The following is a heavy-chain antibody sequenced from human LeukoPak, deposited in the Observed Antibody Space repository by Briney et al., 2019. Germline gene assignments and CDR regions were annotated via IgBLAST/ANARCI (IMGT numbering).Heavy chain of an antibody. Sequence: GSLILSCAASGFTFSSYAMSWARQAPGKGLEWVANIKEDGSESHYVDSVKGRFTISRDNAKNSLYLQMNSLRAEDTAMYFCAKAGLLWFGESWMDVWGQGTTVTVSS. CDR3: AKAGLLWFGESWMDV. CDR1: GFTFSSYA. D-gene: IGHD3-10*01. J-gene: IGHJ6*02. V-gene: IGHV3-7*01. CDR2: IKEDGSES.